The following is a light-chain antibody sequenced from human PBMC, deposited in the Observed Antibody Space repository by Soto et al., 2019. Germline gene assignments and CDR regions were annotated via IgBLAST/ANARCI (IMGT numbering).Light chain of an antibody. CDR3: QQYNDWPQT. J-gene: IGKJ1*01. CDR2: GAS. Sequence: EIAMTQSPATLSVSPGERATLSCRASQSVNSYLAWYQQKPGQTPRLVIYGASTRATGFPARFSGSGSGTEITLTISSLQSEDFAVYYCQQYNDWPQTFGQGTKVEIK. CDR1: QSVNSY. V-gene: IGKV3-15*01.